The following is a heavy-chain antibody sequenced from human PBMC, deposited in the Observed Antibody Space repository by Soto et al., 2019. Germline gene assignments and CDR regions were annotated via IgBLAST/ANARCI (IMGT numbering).Heavy chain of an antibody. CDR2: ISGSGGST. V-gene: IGHV3-23*01. J-gene: IGHJ4*02. D-gene: IGHD3-3*01. CDR3: AKGMGAEKTYYDFWSGYYGFDY. Sequence: EVQLLESGGGLVQPGGSLRLSCAASGFTFSSYAMSWVRQAPGKGLELVSAISGSGGSTYYADSVKGRFTISRDNSKNTMYLQMNSLRAEDTAVYYCAKGMGAEKTYYDFWSGYYGFDYWGQGTLVTVSS. CDR1: GFTFSSYA.